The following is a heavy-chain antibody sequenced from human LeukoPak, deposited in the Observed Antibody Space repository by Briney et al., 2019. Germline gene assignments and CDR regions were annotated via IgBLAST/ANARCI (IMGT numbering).Heavy chain of an antibody. D-gene: IGHD1-1*01. CDR2: IYTSGNT. CDR3: AGGPAGTAFDD. V-gene: IGHV4-4*07. J-gene: IGHJ4*03. Sequence: SETLSLTCTVSGVSITSYYWSWIRQPAGKGLEWIGRIYTSGNTNYKPSLKSRLTISVDKSKNHLSLKLSSLTAADTAFYYCAGGPAGTAFDDWGHGTLVTVSS. CDR1: GVSITSYY.